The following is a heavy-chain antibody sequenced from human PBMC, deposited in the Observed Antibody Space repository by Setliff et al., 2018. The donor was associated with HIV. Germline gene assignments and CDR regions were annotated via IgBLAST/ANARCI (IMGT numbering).Heavy chain of an antibody. J-gene: IGHJ5*02. D-gene: IGHD3-16*01. CDR3: ARGGPASPNWFDP. CDR2: IYQSGST. V-gene: IGHV4-30-2*01. CDR1: GGSISSGGYA. Sequence: PSETLSLTCTVSGGSISSGGYAWSWIRQPRGKGLEFIGYIYQSGSTYYYPSLRSRVTMSIDRSKNQFSLKLTFMTAADTAVYYCARGGPASPNWFDPWGQGTLVTVSS.